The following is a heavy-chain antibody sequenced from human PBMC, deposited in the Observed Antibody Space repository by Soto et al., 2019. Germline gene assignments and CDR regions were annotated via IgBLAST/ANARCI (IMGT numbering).Heavy chain of an antibody. D-gene: IGHD1-1*01. CDR2: IYRTGST. Sequence: QVQLQESGPGLVKPSGTLSLTCAVSGASFTSNDWWTWVRQPPGRGLEWIGEIYRTGSTNHNPYHKSRVTLSLEKSDNQFRLTVTALTSAATAVYYCASRDPGTSVDYWGQRTLVTVSS. J-gene: IGHJ4*02. V-gene: IGHV4-4*02. CDR3: ASRDPGTSVDY. CDR1: GASFTSNDW.